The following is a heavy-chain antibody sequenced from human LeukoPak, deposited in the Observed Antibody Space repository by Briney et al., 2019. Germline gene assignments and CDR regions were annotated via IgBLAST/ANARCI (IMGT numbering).Heavy chain of an antibody. CDR1: GFSLSTSGMC. CDR3: ARITTGIAVAGPFDY. CDR2: IDWDDDK. V-gene: IGHV2-70*01. Sequence: SGPTLVNPTQTLTLTCTFSGFSLSTSGMCVSWIRQPPGKALEWLALIDWDDDKYYSTSLKTRLTISKDTSKNQVVLTMTNMDPVDTATYYCARITTGIAVAGPFDYWGQGTLVTVSS. D-gene: IGHD6-19*01. J-gene: IGHJ4*02.